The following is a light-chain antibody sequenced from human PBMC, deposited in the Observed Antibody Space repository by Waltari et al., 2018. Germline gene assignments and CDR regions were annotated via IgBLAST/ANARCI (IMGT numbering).Light chain of an antibody. J-gene: IGKJ3*01. V-gene: IGKV3-11*01. CDR2: DAS. Sequence: EIVMTQSPATLSVSPGERATLSCRASQSVHINLAWYQQEPGQAPRLLVYDASTRATGIPARFSGSGSGTDFTLTISSLEPEDFAVYYCQYRGHWPPGATFGPGTKVEIK. CDR1: QSVHIN. CDR3: QYRGHWPPGAT.